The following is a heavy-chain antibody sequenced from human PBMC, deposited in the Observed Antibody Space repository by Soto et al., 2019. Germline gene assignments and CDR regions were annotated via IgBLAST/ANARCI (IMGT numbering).Heavy chain of an antibody. CDR2: ISSSSSYI. J-gene: IGHJ4*02. CDR1: GFTFSSYS. V-gene: IGHV3-21*01. Sequence: AGSLRLSCAASGFTFSSYSMNWVRQAPGKGLEWVSSISSSSSYIYYADSVKGRFTISRDNAKNSLYLQMNSLRAEDTAMYYCARTKGSGYIDYWGQGTLVTVSS. CDR3: ARTKGSGYIDY. D-gene: IGHD3-22*01.